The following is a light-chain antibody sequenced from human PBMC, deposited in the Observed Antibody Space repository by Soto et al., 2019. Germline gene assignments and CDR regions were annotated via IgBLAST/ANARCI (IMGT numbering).Light chain of an antibody. Sequence: DLQMTQSPSTLSASVGDRVTITCRASQSISSWLAWYQQKPGKAPKLLIYKASSLESGVPSRFSDSGSGTEFTLTITSLQPDDFATYYCQQYNSYPITFGQGTRLEIK. CDR1: QSISSW. J-gene: IGKJ5*01. CDR2: KAS. CDR3: QQYNSYPIT. V-gene: IGKV1-5*03.